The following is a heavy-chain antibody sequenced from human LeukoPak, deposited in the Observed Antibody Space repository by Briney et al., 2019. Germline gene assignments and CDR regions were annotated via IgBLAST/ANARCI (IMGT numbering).Heavy chain of an antibody. CDR1: GGSFSGYY. Sequence: SSETLSLTCAVSGGSFSGYYWSWIRQPPGKGLEWIGEINHSGSTNYNPSLKSRVTISVDTSKNQFSLKLSSVTAADTAVYYCASSVDNVVVPAATPSNFDYWGQGTLVTVSS. CDR2: INHSGST. J-gene: IGHJ4*02. CDR3: ASSVDNVVVPAATPSNFDY. D-gene: IGHD2-2*03. V-gene: IGHV4-34*01.